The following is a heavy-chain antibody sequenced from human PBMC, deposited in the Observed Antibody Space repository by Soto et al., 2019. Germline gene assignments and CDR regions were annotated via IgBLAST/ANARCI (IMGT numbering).Heavy chain of an antibody. Sequence: GGYLGIACAASGFTFGSYGMQWVRQAAGKGLEWVSTISYDRSKQYHADSVKGRFSISRDNSQHSLHLQMNSLRAEDTAVYHCTRDASRDSSARGWFHPWGQGT. CDR1: GFTFGSYG. D-gene: IGHD6-13*01. J-gene: IGHJ5*02. V-gene: IGHV3-30*03. CDR2: ISYDRSKQ. CDR3: TRDASRDSSARGWFHP.